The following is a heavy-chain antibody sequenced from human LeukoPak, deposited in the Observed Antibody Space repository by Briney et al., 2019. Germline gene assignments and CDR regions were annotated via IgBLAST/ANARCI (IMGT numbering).Heavy chain of an antibody. CDR1: GFTFSSYW. J-gene: IGHJ4*02. Sequence: SGGSLRLSCAASGFTFSSYWMSRVRQPPGKGLEWIGYIYYSGSTYYNPSLKSRVTISVDTSKNQFSLKLSSVTAADTAVYYCARLVLASSFFDYWGQGTLVTVSS. CDR2: IYYSGST. V-gene: IGHV4-59*08. CDR3: ARLVLASSFFDY. D-gene: IGHD3-3*02.